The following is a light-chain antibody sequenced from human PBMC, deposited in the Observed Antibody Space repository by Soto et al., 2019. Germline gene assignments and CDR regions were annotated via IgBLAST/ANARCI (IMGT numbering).Light chain of an antibody. CDR2: DAS. CDR1: QSISTY. V-gene: IGKV1-39*01. CDR3: QQSFSTLPIT. J-gene: IGKJ3*01. Sequence: DIQMTQSPSSLSASVGDRVIITCRASQSISTYLNWYQQKPGRAPNLLIYDASSLHSGVPSRFSGSGSGTDFTLSISSLQPEDFATYFCQQSFSTLPITFGPGTKVDIK.